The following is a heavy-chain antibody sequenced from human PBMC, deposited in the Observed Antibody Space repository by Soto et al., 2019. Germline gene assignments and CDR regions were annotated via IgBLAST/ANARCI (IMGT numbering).Heavy chain of an antibody. V-gene: IGHV4-30-2*01. D-gene: IGHD3-10*01. Sequence: SETLSLTCAFSGVSISSGGYSWSWIRQPPGKGLEWIGYIYHSGSTYYNPSLKSRVTISVDRSKNQFSLKLTSVTAADTAVYYCARVPGPWGQGTLVTVSS. J-gene: IGHJ5*02. CDR2: IYHSGST. CDR1: GVSISSGGYS. CDR3: ARVPGP.